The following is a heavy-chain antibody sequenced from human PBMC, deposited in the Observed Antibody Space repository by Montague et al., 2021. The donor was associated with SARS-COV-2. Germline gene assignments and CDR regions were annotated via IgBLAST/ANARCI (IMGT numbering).Heavy chain of an antibody. D-gene: IGHD1-26*01. J-gene: IGHJ4*02. CDR2: MSYDGSSR. CDR1: GFTFSTYY. Sequence: SRRLSCAASGFTFSTYYMQWVRQAPGKGLEWVAIMSYDGSSRYHVDSVKGRFTISRDNSRNTLYLQMDSLRSEDTAVYYCARDNMGSIDYWGQGTLVTVSS. CDR3: ARDNMGSIDY. V-gene: IGHV3-30*04.